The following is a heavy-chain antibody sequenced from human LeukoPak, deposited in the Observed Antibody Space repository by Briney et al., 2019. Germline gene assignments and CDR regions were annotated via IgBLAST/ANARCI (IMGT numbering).Heavy chain of an antibody. Sequence: GGSLRLSCAASGFTFSSYAMHWVRQAPGKGLEWVAVISYDGSNKYYADSVKGRFTISRDNSKNTLYLQMNSLRAEDTAVYYCARGANYVWGSYGFYWGQGTLVTVSS. CDR1: GFTFSSYA. J-gene: IGHJ4*02. V-gene: IGHV3-30-3*01. D-gene: IGHD3-16*01. CDR3: ARGANYVWGSYGFY. CDR2: ISYDGSNK.